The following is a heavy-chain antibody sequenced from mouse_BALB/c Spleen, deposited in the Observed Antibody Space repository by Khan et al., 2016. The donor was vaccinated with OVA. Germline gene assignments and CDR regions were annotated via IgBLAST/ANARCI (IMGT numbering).Heavy chain of an antibody. CDR3: TRDGNYAHWYFDV. D-gene: IGHD2-1*01. CDR1: GFSFTTYT. CDR2: INSGSTYT. J-gene: IGHJ1*01. V-gene: IGHV5-6-4*01. Sequence: EVELVESGGGLVRPGGSLKLSCAASGFSFTTYTMSWVRQTPEKRLEWVATINSGSTYTYYPDSVKGRFTISRDNAKKPLYVQMSSLKSEDPAMYYCTRDGNYAHWYFDVWGAGTTVTVSS.